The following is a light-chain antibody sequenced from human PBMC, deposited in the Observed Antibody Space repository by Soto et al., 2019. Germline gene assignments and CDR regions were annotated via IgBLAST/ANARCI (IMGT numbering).Light chain of an antibody. CDR2: TND. J-gene: IGLJ1*01. V-gene: IGLV1-44*01. Sequence: QSALTQPPSASGTPGQRVTISCSGSTANIGTNTVNWFQHLPGSAPKLLIYTNDQRPSGVPDRFSGSRSGTSASLAISGLQSEDEADYYCATWDDSVYVFGTGTKV. CDR3: ATWDDSVYV. CDR1: TANIGTNT.